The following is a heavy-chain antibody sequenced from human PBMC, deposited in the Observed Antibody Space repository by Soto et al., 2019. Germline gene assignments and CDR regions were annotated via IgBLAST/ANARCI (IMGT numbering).Heavy chain of an antibody. V-gene: IGHV3-23*01. CDR1: GFTFISYA. J-gene: IGHJ6*02. Sequence: GGSRILSCSASGFTFISYAMSWVRQAPGKGLEWVSAISGSGGSTYYADSVKGRFTISRDNSKNTLYLQMNSLRAEDTAVYYCAKVLNYYYGMDVWGLGTTVTVSS. CDR2: ISGSGGST. CDR3: AKVLNYYYGMDV.